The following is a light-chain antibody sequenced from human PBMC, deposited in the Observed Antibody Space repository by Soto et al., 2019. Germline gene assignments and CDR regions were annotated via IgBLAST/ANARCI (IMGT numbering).Light chain of an antibody. CDR1: QTISSK. Sequence: EIVMTQSPATLSVSPGERATLSCGASQTISSKLAWYQQKPGQAPRLLIYSASTRATGIPARFSGSGSGTEFTLTISSLQSEDCAVYYCQQYNNWPLTFGGGTRVEIK. CDR3: QQYNNWPLT. J-gene: IGKJ4*01. CDR2: SAS. V-gene: IGKV3-15*01.